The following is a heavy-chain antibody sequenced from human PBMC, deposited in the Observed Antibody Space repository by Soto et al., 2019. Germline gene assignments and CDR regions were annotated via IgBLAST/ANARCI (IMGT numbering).Heavy chain of an antibody. J-gene: IGHJ6*02. CDR2: ISGSGGST. V-gene: IGHV3-23*01. CDR3: AKELSSGYDYSDYYYYGMDV. Sequence: GGSLRLSCAASGFTFSSYAMSWVRQAPGKGLEWVSAISGSGGSTYCADSVKGRFTISRDNSKNTLYLQMNSLRAEDTAVYYCAKELSSGYDYSDYYYYGMDVWGQGTTVTVSS. CDR1: GFTFSSYA. D-gene: IGHD5-12*01.